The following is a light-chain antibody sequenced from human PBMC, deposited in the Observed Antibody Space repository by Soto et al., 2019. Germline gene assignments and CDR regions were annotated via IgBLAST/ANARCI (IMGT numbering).Light chain of an antibody. J-gene: IGLJ1*01. CDR1: SSDVGTYTL. Sequence: QSALAQPASVSGSPGQSITISCTGTSSDVGTYTLASWHQQHPGKAPKLVIYEVNKRPAGVSKRFSGSKSGDTASLTISGLQAEDEADYYCSSYAGAITFYVFGTGTKVTVL. CDR3: SSYAGAITFYV. V-gene: IGLV2-23*02. CDR2: EVN.